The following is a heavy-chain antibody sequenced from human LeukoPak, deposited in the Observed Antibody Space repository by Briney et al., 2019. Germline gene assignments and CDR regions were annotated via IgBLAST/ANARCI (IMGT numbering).Heavy chain of an antibody. D-gene: IGHD6-19*01. Sequence: SETLSLTCTVSGGSISSYYWSWIRQPAGKGLEWIGRIYTSGSTNYNPSLKSRVTMSVDTSKNQFSLKLSYVTAADTAVYYCARESIAVAGSNWFDPWGQGTLVTVSS. CDR1: GGSISSYY. V-gene: IGHV4-4*07. CDR2: IYTSGST. CDR3: ARESIAVAGSNWFDP. J-gene: IGHJ5*02.